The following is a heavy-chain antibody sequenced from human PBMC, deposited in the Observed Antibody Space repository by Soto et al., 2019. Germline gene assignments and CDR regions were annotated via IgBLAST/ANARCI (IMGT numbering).Heavy chain of an antibody. Sequence: QVQLVESGGGVVQPGRSLRLSCAASGFTFTNYGMHWVRHTPGKGLEWLAVISYDGSHNLHADSVKGLFTISRDNSKHTVSLQENSLRPEDTAVYYCANDLGRDGAAGYPYFWGQGTLVTVSS. V-gene: IGHV3-30*18. CDR3: ANDLGRDGAAGYPYF. CDR2: ISYDGSHN. J-gene: IGHJ4*02. CDR1: GFTFTNYG. D-gene: IGHD3-10*01.